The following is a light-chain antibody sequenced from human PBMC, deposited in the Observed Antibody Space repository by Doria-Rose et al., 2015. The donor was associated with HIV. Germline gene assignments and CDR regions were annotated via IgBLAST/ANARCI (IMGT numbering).Light chain of an antibody. Sequence: DIRVTQSPESLGMSLGERATLNCKSNQSLLYTSKNYLAWYQQKPGQPPILLIYWASTRQSGDPARFSGSGSGTDFTLTISSLEAEDVAVYYCQQYYDTPSFGPGTTVDIK. CDR2: WAS. CDR1: QSLLYTSKNY. V-gene: IGKV4-1*01. CDR3: QQYYDTPS. J-gene: IGKJ3*01.